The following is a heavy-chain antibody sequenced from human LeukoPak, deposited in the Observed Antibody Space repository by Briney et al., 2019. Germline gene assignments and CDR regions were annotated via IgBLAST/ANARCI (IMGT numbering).Heavy chain of an antibody. CDR3: ARGPLWFGHYYYDMDV. CDR2: MNPNSGNT. D-gene: IGHD3-10*01. V-gene: IGHV1-8*02. CDR1: GYSFTSYW. J-gene: IGHJ6*03. Sequence: GESLKISCKASGYSFTSYWIGLVRQATGQGLEWMGWMNPNSGNTGYAQKFQGRVTMTRNTSISTAYMELSSLRSEDTAVYYCARGPLWFGHYYYDMDVWGKGTTVTVSS.